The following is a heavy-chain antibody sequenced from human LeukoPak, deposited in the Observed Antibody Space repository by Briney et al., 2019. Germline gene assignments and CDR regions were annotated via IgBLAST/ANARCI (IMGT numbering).Heavy chain of an antibody. CDR2: IYTSGST. D-gene: IGHD4-23*01. Sequence: SQTLSLTCTVSGGSISSGSYYWSWIRQPAGKGLEWIGRIYTSGSTNSDPSLKSRVTISVDTSKTQYTLKLSSVTAADTAVYYCARAVGDYGGYSYAFDIWGQGTMVTVSS. J-gene: IGHJ3*02. V-gene: IGHV4-61*02. CDR3: ARAVGDYGGYSYAFDI. CDR1: GGSISSGSYY.